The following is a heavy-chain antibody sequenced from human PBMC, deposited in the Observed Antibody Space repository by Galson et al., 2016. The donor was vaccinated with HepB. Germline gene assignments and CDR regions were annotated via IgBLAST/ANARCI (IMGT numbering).Heavy chain of an antibody. V-gene: IGHV3-7*05. CDR3: SSAAYHYGSNGYYFAY. D-gene: IGHD3-22*01. CDR1: GFTFSDYW. CDR2: IKHDGSEN. Sequence: SLRLSCAASGFTFSDYWVAWVRQTPGEGLEWVANIKHDGSENYYVDSVNGRFTISRDNAKNSLYLQMNSLRPEDTAVYYCSSAAYHYGSNGYYFAYWGQGTLVTVSS. J-gene: IGHJ4*02.